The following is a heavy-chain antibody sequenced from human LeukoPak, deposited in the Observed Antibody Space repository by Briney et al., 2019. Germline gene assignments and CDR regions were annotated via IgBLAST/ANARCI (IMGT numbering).Heavy chain of an antibody. Sequence: GGSLRLSCAASGFTFSSYAMSWVRQAPGKGLEWVSGISGSGDNTYYADSVKGRFTISRDNSKNTLYVQVNSLGTEDMAAYYCAKGSYYDSSGSFYFDYWGQGTLVTVSS. V-gene: IGHV3-23*01. CDR3: AKGSYYDSSGSFYFDY. D-gene: IGHD3-22*01. CDR1: GFTFSSYA. CDR2: ISGSGDNT. J-gene: IGHJ4*02.